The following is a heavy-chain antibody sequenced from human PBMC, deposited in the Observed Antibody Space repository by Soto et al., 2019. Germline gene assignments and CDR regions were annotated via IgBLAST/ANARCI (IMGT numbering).Heavy chain of an antibody. J-gene: IGHJ4*02. D-gene: IGHD6-13*01. CDR3: ARIAAAGTY. Sequence: QVQLQESGPGLVKPSETLSLTCTVSGGSINNYYWSWIRQPPGKGLEWIGYIYYSGSTNYNPSLKSRVAISVDTSKDQFSLKLRSVTAADKAVYYCARIAAAGTYWGQGALVTVSS. CDR2: IYYSGST. V-gene: IGHV4-59*01. CDR1: GGSINNYY.